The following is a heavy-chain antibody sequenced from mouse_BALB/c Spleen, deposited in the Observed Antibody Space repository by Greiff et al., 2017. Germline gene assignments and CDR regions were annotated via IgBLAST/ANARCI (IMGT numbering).Heavy chain of an antibody. CDR3: ASHAWFAY. CDR2: IDPANGNT. Sequence: VQLQQSGAELVKPGASVKLSCTASGFNIKDTYMHWVKQRPEQGLEWIGRIDPANGNTKYDPKFQDKATITADTSSNTAYLQLSSLTSEDTAVYYCASHAWFAYWGQGTLVTVSA. CDR1: GFNIKDTY. V-gene: IGHV14-3*02. J-gene: IGHJ3*01.